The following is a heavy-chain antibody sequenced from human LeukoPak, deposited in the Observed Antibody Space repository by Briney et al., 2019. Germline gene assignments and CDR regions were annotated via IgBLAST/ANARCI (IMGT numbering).Heavy chain of an antibody. CDR3: ARGDWVA. CDR2: ININTGNP. CDR1: GYTFSGSD. Sequence: ASVKVSCKASGYTFSGSDMNWVRQAPGQGLEWMGWININTGNPTYVQHFTGRFVFSLDTSVSTAYLQISSLKAEDTAVYYCARGDWVAWGQGTLVTVPS. D-gene: IGHD3-9*01. V-gene: IGHV7-4-1*02. J-gene: IGHJ4*02.